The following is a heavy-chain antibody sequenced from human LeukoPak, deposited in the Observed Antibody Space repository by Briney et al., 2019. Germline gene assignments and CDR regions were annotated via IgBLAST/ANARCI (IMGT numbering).Heavy chain of an antibody. Sequence: GGSLRLSCAASGFTFSNAWMSWVRQAPGKGLEWVGRIKSKTDGGTTDYAASVKGRFTISRDDSKNTLYLQMNSLKTEDTAVYYCTTRIPLTTVTPYFDYWGQGTLVTVSS. V-gene: IGHV3-15*01. D-gene: IGHD4-17*01. CDR3: TTRIPLTTVTPYFDY. J-gene: IGHJ4*02. CDR1: GFTFSNAW. CDR2: IKSKTDGGTT.